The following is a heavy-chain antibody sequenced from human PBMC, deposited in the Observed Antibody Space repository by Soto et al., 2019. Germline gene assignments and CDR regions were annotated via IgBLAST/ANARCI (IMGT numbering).Heavy chain of an antibody. Sequence: GGSLRLSCAASGFTFSSYAMHWVRQAPGKGLEWVAVISYDGSNKYYADSVKGRFTISRDNSKNTLSLQMTALRTEDSSIYYCTKSSGGSSSVGMDYWGQGTRVTVSS. V-gene: IGHV3-30-3*01. D-gene: IGHD6-6*01. CDR3: TKSSGGSSSVGMDY. CDR2: ISYDGSNK. CDR1: GFTFSSYA. J-gene: IGHJ4*02.